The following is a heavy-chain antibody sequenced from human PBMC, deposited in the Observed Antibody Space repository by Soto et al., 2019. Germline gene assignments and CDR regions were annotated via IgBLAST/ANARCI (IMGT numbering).Heavy chain of an antibody. CDR2: IIPIIGAP. V-gene: IGHV1-69*08. Sequence: VQLVQSGAEVKKPGSSVTVSCTTSGDILSGYTFSWVRQAPGQGLEWMGRIIPIIGAPFSTQKFQDRVAFTADISTKTVYMDLRSLTSEDTAVYYCARVSGTTEWTRGMDVWGTGTTVTVSS. J-gene: IGHJ6*04. D-gene: IGHD1-1*01. CDR3: ARVSGTTEWTRGMDV. CDR1: GDILSGYT.